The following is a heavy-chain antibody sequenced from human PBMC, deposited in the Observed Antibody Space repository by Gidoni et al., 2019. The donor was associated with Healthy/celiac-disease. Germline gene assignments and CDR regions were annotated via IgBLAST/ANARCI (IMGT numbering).Heavy chain of an antibody. CDR2: IFSNDEK. D-gene: IGHD1-26*01. V-gene: IGHV2-26*01. J-gene: IGHJ5*02. CDR1: GFSLSNARMG. Sequence: QVTLKESGPVLVTPTETLTLTCTVSGFSLSNARMGVSWIRQPPGKALEWLAHIFSNDEKSYSTSLKSRLTISKDTSKSQVVLTMTNMDPVDTATYYCARHDYSGSYSTSWGQGTLVTVSS. CDR3: ARHDYSGSYSTS.